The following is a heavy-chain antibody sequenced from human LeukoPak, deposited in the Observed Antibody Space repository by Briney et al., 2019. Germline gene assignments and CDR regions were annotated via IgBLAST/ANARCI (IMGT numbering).Heavy chain of an antibody. V-gene: IGHV3-43D*03. CDR3: ARSGRGGAFDI. D-gene: IGHD1-26*01. J-gene: IGHJ3*02. Sequence: GGSLILSCAASGFTFDRFTIHLVRPAPGKGPEWVSLISWDGGSTYYAEFVKCRFTISKDNSKNSLYLQMNRLRPQETALYYCARSGRGGAFDIWGQGRMVTVSS. CDR2: ISWDGGST. CDR1: GFTFDRFT.